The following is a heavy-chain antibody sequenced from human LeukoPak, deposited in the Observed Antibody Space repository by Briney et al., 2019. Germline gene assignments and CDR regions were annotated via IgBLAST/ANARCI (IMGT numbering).Heavy chain of an antibody. J-gene: IGHJ4*02. Sequence: GGSLRLSCAASGFTFNRHWMAWVRQAPGKGLEWVANIKQDGSDQYYVGSVKGRFTISRDNAKNSLYMQMNNLRDEDTAVYYCARGALDFDYWGQGTLVTVSS. V-gene: IGHV3-7*02. CDR3: ARGALDFDY. CDR2: IKQDGSDQ. CDR1: GFTFNRHW. D-gene: IGHD1-26*01.